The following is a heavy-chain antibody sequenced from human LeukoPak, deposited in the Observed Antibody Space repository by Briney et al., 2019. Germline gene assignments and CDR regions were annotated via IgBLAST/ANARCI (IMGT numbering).Heavy chain of an antibody. CDR2: ITSDGTDR. Sequence: GGSLRLSCAASGFTFSSNWMHWVRQAPGKGLVWVSRITSDGTDRAYADSVKGRFTVSRDNAKNTLYLQMNSLRAEDTAVYYCVRDFMGERVASWGQGTLVIVSS. CDR1: GFTFSSNW. D-gene: IGHD3-16*01. J-gene: IGHJ5*02. CDR3: VRDFMGERVAS. V-gene: IGHV3-74*01.